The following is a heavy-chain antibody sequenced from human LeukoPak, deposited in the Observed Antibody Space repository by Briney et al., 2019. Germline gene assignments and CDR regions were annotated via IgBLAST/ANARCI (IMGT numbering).Heavy chain of an antibody. V-gene: IGHV4-39*01. J-gene: IGHJ4*02. CDR1: GGSISSSSYY. CDR2: IYYSGST. Sequence: SETLSLTCTVSGGSISSSSYYWGWIRQPPGKGLEWIGSIYYSGSTYYNPSLKSRVTISVDASKNQFSLKLSSVTAADTAVYYCAKKKYGSSWYYEHYFDYWGQGTLVTVSS. CDR3: AKKKYGSSWYYEHYFDY. D-gene: IGHD6-13*01.